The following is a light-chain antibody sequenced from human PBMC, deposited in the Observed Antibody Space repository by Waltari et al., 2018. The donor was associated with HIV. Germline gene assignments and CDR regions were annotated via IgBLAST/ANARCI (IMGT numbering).Light chain of an antibody. CDR2: GAS. CDR1: QSVSSSF. CDR3: QQFGSSPFT. Sequence: VLTQSPGTLSLSPGERATLSCRASQSVSSSFLAWYQQKPGQAPRLLIYGASNRATGIPDRFSGSGSGTDFTLTISRLVPEDFAVYYCQQFGSSPFTFGQGTRLEIK. J-gene: IGKJ5*01. V-gene: IGKV3-20*01.